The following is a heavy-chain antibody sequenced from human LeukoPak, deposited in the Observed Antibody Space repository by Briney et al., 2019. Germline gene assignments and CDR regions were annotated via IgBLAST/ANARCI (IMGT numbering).Heavy chain of an antibody. V-gene: IGHV1-2*02. CDR2: INPNSGGA. J-gene: IGHJ5*02. CDR1: GYTFTGYY. Sequence: ASVKVSCKASGYTFTGYYMHWVRQAPGQGLEWMGWINPNSGGANYAQKFQGRVTMPRDTSISTAYMELSRLRSDDTAVYYCARVPIRRHYESTGYYYEDPWGQGTLVTVSS. CDR3: ARVPIRRHYESTGYYYEDP. D-gene: IGHD3-22*01.